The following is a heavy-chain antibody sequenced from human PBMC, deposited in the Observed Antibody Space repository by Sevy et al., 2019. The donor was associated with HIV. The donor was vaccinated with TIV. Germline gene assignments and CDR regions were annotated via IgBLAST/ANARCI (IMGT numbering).Heavy chain of an antibody. Sequence: GGSLRLSCAASGFTFSSYSMNWVRQAPGKGLEWVSYISSSSSTIYYADSVKGRFTISRDNAKNSLYLQMNSLRAEDTAVYYCAREQYSSSWSENYYYYGMDVWGQGTTVTVSS. J-gene: IGHJ6*02. D-gene: IGHD6-13*01. CDR3: AREQYSSSWSENYYYYGMDV. CDR2: ISSSSSTI. V-gene: IGHV3-48*01. CDR1: GFTFSSYS.